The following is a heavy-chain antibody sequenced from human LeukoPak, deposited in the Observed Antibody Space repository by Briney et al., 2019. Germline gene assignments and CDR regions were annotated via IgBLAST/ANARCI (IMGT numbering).Heavy chain of an antibody. J-gene: IGHJ4*02. D-gene: IGHD3-10*01. CDR2: INPNSGGT. CDR3: ARGSHPITMVRGVIISHFDY. CDR1: GYTFTGYY. V-gene: IGHV1-2*02. Sequence: ASVKVSCKASGYTFTGYYMHWVRQAPGQGLEWMGWINPNSGGTNYAQKFQGRVTMTRDTSISTAYMELSRLRSDDTAVYYCARGSHPITMVRGVIISHFDYWGQGTLVTVSS.